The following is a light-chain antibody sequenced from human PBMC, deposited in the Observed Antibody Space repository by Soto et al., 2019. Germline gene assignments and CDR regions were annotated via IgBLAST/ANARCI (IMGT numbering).Light chain of an antibody. V-gene: IGKV3-11*01. CDR1: QSVSSY. CDR3: QQRSNWPPT. J-gene: IGKJ1*01. Sequence: EIVLTQSPGTLSLSPVERATLSCRASQSVSSYLAWYQQKPGQAPGLLIYDASNRATGIPARFSGSGSGTDFTLTISSLEPEDFAVYYCQQRSNWPPTFGQGTKVDIK. CDR2: DAS.